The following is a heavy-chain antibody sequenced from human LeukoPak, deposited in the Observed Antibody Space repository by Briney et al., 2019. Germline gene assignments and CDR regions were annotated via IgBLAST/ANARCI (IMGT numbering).Heavy chain of an antibody. Sequence: SETLSLTCTVSGGSISGSSYYWGWIRQPPGKGLEWIGSIYYSGSTYYNPSLKSRVTISVDTSKNQFSLKLNSVTATDTAVYYCARVASYDFWSGYSQFIDYWGQGTLVTVSS. V-gene: IGHV4-39*02. CDR1: GGSISGSSYY. CDR2: IYYSGST. D-gene: IGHD3-3*01. CDR3: ARVASYDFWSGYSQFIDY. J-gene: IGHJ4*02.